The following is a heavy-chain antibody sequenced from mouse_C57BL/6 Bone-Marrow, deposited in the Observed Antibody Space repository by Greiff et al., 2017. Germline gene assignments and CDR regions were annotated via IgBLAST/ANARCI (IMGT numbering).Heavy chain of an antibody. Sequence: EVQLVASGGGLVQSKRSLQLPSAPSGFSFHTYALNWVRPAPGTCLEWVARIRSKSNNYATYYADSVKDRFTISRDDSESMLYLQMNNLNTEDTAMYDCVRHGIYYGNPFAYWGQWTLVTVSA. V-gene: IGHV10-1*01. CDR1: GFSFHTYA. J-gene: IGHJ3*01. D-gene: IGHD2-1*01. CDR3: VRHGIYYGNPFAY. CDR2: IRSKSNNYAT.